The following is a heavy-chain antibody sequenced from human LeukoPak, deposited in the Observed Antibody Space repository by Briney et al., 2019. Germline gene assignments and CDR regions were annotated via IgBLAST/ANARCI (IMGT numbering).Heavy chain of an antibody. CDR3: ARAPPYYYGSGSYPPLIFDY. V-gene: IGHV3-7*01. D-gene: IGHD3-10*01. Sequence: GESLRLSCAASGFTFSSYSMNWVRQAPGKGLEWVANIKQDGSEKYYVDSVKGRFTISRDNAKNSLYLQMNSLRAEDTAVYYCARAPPYYYGSGSYPPLIFDYWGQGTLVTVSS. CDR2: IKQDGSEK. J-gene: IGHJ4*02. CDR1: GFTFSSYS.